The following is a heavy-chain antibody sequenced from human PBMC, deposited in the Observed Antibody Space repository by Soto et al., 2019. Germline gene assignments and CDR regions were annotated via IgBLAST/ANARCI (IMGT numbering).Heavy chain of an antibody. J-gene: IGHJ3*02. V-gene: IGHV4-30-2*01. CDR3: ARELLFYDSDGFSWDDAFDI. Sequence: SETLSLTCTVSGGSLSSSAYSWSWIRQPPGKGLEWIGFIYQSGSTYYNPSLKSRVTMSLDRPKNQFSLKLSSVTAADTAVYYCARELLFYDSDGFSWDDAFDIWGQGTMVTVSS. CDR2: IYQSGST. CDR1: GGSLSSSAYS. D-gene: IGHD3-22*01.